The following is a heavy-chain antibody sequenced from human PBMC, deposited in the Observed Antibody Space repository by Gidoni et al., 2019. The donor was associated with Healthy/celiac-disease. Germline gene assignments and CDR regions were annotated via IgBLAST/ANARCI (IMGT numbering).Heavy chain of an antibody. CDR2: IYYSGST. D-gene: IGHD3-10*01. CDR1: GGSISSSSYY. V-gene: IGHV4-39*01. CDR3: ARPILYGSGVYWYFDL. J-gene: IGHJ2*01. Sequence: QLQLQESGPGLVKPSETLSLTCTVSGGSISSSSYYWGWIRQPPGKGLEWIGSIYYSGSTYYNPSLKGRVTISVDTSKKQFSLKLSSVTAADTAVDYCARPILYGSGVYWYFDLWGRGTLVTVSS.